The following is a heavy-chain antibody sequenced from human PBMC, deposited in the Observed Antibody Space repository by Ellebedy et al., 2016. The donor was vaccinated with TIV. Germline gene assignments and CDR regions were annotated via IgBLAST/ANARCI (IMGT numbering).Heavy chain of an antibody. CDR3: SRGWSTPDS. Sequence: ESLKISCAASGFTFSSHWMHWVRQAPGKGLVWVSRINSDGSSTSYADSVKGRFTISRDNAQDTLFLQMNSLRAEDTAVYFCSRGWSTPDSWGQGTLVIVSS. CDR1: GFTFSSHW. CDR2: INSDGSST. D-gene: IGHD2-15*01. J-gene: IGHJ4*02. V-gene: IGHV3-74*01.